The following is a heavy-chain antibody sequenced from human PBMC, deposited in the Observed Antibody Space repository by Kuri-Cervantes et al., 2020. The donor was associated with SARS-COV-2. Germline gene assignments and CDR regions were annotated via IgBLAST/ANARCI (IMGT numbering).Heavy chain of an antibody. CDR1: GYTFTSYY. Sequence: SVTVSCKASGYTFTSYYMHWVRQAPGQGLEWMGIINPSGGSTSYAQKFQGRVTMTRDTSTSTVYMELSSLRSEDTAVYYCARLPAGLRLGERYFDYWGQGTLVTVSS. CDR3: ARLPAGLRLGERYFDY. D-gene: IGHD3-16*01. V-gene: IGHV1-46*01. CDR2: INPSGGST. J-gene: IGHJ4*02.